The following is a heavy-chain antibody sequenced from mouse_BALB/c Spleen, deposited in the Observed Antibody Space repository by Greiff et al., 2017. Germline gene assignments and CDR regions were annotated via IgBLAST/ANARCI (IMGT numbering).Heavy chain of an antibody. Sequence: VQLQQSGAELMKPGASVKISCKATGYTFSSYWIEWVKQRPGHGLEWIGEILPGSGSTNYNEKFKGKATFTADTSSNTAYMQLSSLTSEDSAVYYCARKEVYGNGLNGFAYWGQGTLVTVSA. V-gene: IGHV1-9*01. CDR1: GYTFSSYW. D-gene: IGHD2-1*01. J-gene: IGHJ3*01. CDR2: ILPGSGST. CDR3: ARKEVYGNGLNGFAY.